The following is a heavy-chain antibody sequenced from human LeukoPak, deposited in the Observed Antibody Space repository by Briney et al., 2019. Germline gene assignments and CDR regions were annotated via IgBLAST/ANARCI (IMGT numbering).Heavy chain of an antibody. Sequence: NPGGSLRLSCAASGFTFRSYSMNWVRQAPGKGLESVSSISSSSSYIYYADSVKGRFTISRDNAKNSLYLQMNSLRAEDTAVYYCARDMDYPVEYYYYYMDVWGKGTTVTVSS. CDR2: ISSSSSYI. CDR3: ARDMDYPVEYYYYYMDV. V-gene: IGHV3-21*01. D-gene: IGHD3/OR15-3a*01. J-gene: IGHJ6*03. CDR1: GFTFRSYS.